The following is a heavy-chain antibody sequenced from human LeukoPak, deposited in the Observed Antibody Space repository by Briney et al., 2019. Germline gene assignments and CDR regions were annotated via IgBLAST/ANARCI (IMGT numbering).Heavy chain of an antibody. CDR1: GVSISSYY. Sequence: PSETLSLTCTVSGVSISSYYWSWIRQPPGKGLEWIGYIYCSENTNYNSSLKSRVTISEDTSKNQFSLNLTSVTAADTAVYYCAGGNFYDSSGHPYHFHYWGQGTLVTVPS. J-gene: IGHJ4*02. CDR2: IYCSENT. V-gene: IGHV4-59*01. CDR3: AGGNFYDSSGHPYHFHY. D-gene: IGHD3-22*01.